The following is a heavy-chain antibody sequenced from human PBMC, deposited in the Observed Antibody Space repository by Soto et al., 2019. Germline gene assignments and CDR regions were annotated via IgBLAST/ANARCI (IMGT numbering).Heavy chain of an antibody. Sequence: EVQLVESGGGLVQPGRSLRLSCAASGFTFDDYAMHWVRQAPGKGLEWVSGISWNSGSIGYADSVKGRFTISRDNAKNSLYLQMNSLRPEDTALYYCAKVRVGQWLVGRYFDLWGRGTLVTVSS. CDR1: GFTFDDYA. CDR3: AKVRVGQWLVGRYFDL. V-gene: IGHV3-9*01. CDR2: ISWNSGSI. J-gene: IGHJ2*01. D-gene: IGHD6-19*01.